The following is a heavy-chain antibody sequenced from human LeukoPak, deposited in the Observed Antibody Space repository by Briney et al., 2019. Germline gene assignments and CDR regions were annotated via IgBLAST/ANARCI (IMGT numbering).Heavy chain of an antibody. CDR2: IRGSGSGSGSVM. CDR3: ARDNNWGFDY. J-gene: IGHJ4*02. CDR1: GFIFSDYS. Sequence: GGSLRLSCAASGFIFSDYSMNWVRQAPGKGLEWVSNIRGSGSGSGSVMYYADSVKGRFTISRDDAKNSLYLQMSSLRAEDTAFYYCARDNNWGFDYWGQGALVTVSS. V-gene: IGHV3-48*04. D-gene: IGHD7-27*01.